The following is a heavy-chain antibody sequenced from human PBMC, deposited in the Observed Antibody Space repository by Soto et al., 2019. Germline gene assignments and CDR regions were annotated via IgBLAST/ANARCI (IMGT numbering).Heavy chain of an antibody. V-gene: IGHV4-31*03. Sequence: SETLSLTCTVSGGSISSGGYYWSWIRQHPGKGLEWIGYIYYSGSTYYNPSLKSRVTISVDTSKNQFSLKLSSVTAADTAVYYCARDPPVLRAFDIWGQGTMVTVSS. CDR2: IYYSGST. D-gene: IGHD4-17*01. J-gene: IGHJ3*02. CDR1: GGSISSGGYY. CDR3: ARDPPVLRAFDI.